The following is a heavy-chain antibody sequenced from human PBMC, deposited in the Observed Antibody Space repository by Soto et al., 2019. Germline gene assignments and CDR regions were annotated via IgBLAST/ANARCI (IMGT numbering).Heavy chain of an antibody. J-gene: IGHJ4*01. Sequence: GGSLRLSCAASGFTFTNAWINWVRQAPGKGLEWVGRIKSKTDGGTDYAEPVKGRFAISRDDSNNMVYLQMNSLRTEDTAVYYCTTDSYSSIRIVRFDCWGHGTLVTVSS. V-gene: IGHV3-15*07. D-gene: IGHD2-2*01. CDR3: TTDSYSSIRIVRFDC. CDR2: IKSKTDGGT. CDR1: GFTFTNAW.